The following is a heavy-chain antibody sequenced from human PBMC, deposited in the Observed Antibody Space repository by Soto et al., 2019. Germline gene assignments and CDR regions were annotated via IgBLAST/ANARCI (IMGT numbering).Heavy chain of an antibody. CDR1: GFTFSSYG. Sequence: PGGSLRLSCAASGFTFSSYGMHWVRQAPGKGLEWVAVIWYDGSNKYYADSVKGRFTISRDNSKNTLYLQMNSLRAEDTAVYYCARSPYSSSWNWFDPWGQGTLVTVSS. J-gene: IGHJ5*02. CDR2: IWYDGSNK. D-gene: IGHD6-13*01. CDR3: ARSPYSSSWNWFDP. V-gene: IGHV3-33*01.